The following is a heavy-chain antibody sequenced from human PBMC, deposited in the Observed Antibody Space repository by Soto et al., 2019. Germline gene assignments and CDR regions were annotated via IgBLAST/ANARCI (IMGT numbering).Heavy chain of an antibody. D-gene: IGHD2-15*01. Sequence: SETLSLTCAVYGGSLSSYYWTWIRQPPGKWLEWIGEVNPGGITNYSPSVKSRLKISLDTSKKEVSLEMTSVTAAETAVYYCGRVGRKVVIQSIDSWGPGXLLNVYS. CDR2: VNPGGIT. V-gene: IGHV4-34*01. CDR1: GGSLSSYY. J-gene: IGHJ4*02. CDR3: GRVGRKVVIQSIDS.